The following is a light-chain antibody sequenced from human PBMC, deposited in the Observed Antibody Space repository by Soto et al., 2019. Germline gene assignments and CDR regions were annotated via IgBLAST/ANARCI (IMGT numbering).Light chain of an antibody. Sequence: QSALTQPASVSGSPGQSITISCTGTSSDVGGYNYVSWYQQHPGKAPKLMIYEVSNRPSGVSNRFSGSKSGNTASLTISGLQAEAEADCFCCSYTSSSNVVFGGGTKVTVL. J-gene: IGLJ2*01. V-gene: IGLV2-14*01. CDR3: CSYTSSSNVV. CDR1: SSDVGGYNY. CDR2: EVS.